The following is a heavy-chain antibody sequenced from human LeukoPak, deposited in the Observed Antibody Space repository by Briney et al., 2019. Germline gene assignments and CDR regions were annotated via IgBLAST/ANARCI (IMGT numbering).Heavy chain of an antibody. CDR2: VYHSGST. Sequence: PSETLSLTCTVSGGSISSYYWSWIRQSPGKGLEWIGYVYHSGSTKYNPSLKSRVTISVDTSKNQFSLKLSSVTAADTAIYYCGRHEGSGSYSWFDPWGQGTLVTVSP. J-gene: IGHJ5*02. D-gene: IGHD1-26*01. V-gene: IGHV4-59*08. CDR1: GGSISSYY. CDR3: GRHEGSGSYSWFDP.